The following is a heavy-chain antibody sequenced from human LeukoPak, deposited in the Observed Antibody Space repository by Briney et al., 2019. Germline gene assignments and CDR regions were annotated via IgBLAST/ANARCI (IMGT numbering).Heavy chain of an antibody. J-gene: IGHJ6*02. Sequence: SETLSLTCSVSGGSIRSKDYWSWIRQSPGKGLEWIGYIYNSAITNYNPHLKSRVTISPDTSKNQFSLELTSVTAADTATYYCVRDRVTGRFFGMDVWGQGTPIIVSS. CDR2: IYNSAIT. CDR1: GGSIRSKDY. CDR3: VRDRVTGRFFGMDV. D-gene: IGHD3-9*01. V-gene: IGHV4-59*12.